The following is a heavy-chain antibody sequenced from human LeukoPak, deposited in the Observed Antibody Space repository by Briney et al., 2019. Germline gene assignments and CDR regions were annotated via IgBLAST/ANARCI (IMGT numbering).Heavy chain of an antibody. D-gene: IGHD6-13*01. J-gene: IGHJ4*02. CDR3: AKEGAAAGIGFAY. CDR1: GFTFSSYA. V-gene: IGHV3-30*18. CDR2: ISYDGSNK. Sequence: GGSLRLSCAASGFTFSSYAMSWVRQAPGKGLEWVAVISYDGSNKYYADSVKGRFIISRDNSKNTLYLQMNSLRAEDTAVYYCAKEGAAAGIGFAYWGQGTLVTVSS.